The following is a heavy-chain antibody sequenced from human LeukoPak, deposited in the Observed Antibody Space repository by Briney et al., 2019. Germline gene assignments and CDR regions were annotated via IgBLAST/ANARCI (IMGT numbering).Heavy chain of an antibody. Sequence: SETLSLTCTVSGGSIKNYYWSWIRQPPGREREWIAYINDNGHSGYNPSLESRVTISVDTSKNHFSLRLRSVTAADTAVYFCARESADYVRGSFSVYWGQGILVTVSS. D-gene: IGHD3-16*01. CDR1: GGSIKNYY. CDR3: ARESADYVRGSFSVY. V-gene: IGHV4-59*12. J-gene: IGHJ4*02. CDR2: INDNGHS.